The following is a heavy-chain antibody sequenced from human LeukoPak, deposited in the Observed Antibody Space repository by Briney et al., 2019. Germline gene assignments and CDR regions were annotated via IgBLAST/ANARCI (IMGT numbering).Heavy chain of an antibody. J-gene: IGHJ4*02. V-gene: IGHV3-7*01. Sequence: GGSLRLSCAASGFSFRDYWMSWVRQAPGKGPKWVADIEPDGSGKTYVDSVKGRFTISRDNAQQSLYLQMDTLTAEDTAVYYCVTSWVRQQRDFWGQGTLVTVSS. CDR3: VTSWVRQQRDF. D-gene: IGHD3-10*01. CDR1: GFSFRDYW. CDR2: IEPDGSGK.